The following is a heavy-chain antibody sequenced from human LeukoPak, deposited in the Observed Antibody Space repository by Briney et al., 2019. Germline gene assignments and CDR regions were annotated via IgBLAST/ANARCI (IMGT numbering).Heavy chain of an antibody. CDR2: ISSSSSTI. Sequence: GGSLRLSCAASGFTFSSYSMNWVRQAPGKGLEWVSYISSSSSTIYYADSVKGRFTISRDNAKNSLYLQMNSLRAEDTAVYYCAKEKIGAMVTGIKDYWGQGTLVTVSS. D-gene: IGHD5-18*01. V-gene: IGHV3-48*01. CDR1: GFTFSSYS. J-gene: IGHJ4*02. CDR3: AKEKIGAMVTGIKDY.